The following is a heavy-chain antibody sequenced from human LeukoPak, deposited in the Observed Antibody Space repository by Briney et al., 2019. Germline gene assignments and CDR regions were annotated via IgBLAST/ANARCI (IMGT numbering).Heavy chain of an antibody. D-gene: IGHD3-22*01. CDR3: ARARYYYDSSGYHYYYYYYMGV. CDR1: GGSISSGDYY. Sequence: SQTLSLTCTVSGGSISSGDYYWSWIRQPPGKGLEWIGYIYYSGSTYYNPSLKSRVTISVDTSKNQFSLKLSSVTAADTAVYYCARARYYYDSSGYHYYYYYYMGVWGKGTTVTVSS. J-gene: IGHJ6*03. CDR2: IYYSGST. V-gene: IGHV4-30-4*08.